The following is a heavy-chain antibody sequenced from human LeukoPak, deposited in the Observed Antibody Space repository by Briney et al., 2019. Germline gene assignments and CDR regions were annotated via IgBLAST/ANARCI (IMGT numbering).Heavy chain of an antibody. CDR2: IKEDGSEK. J-gene: IGHJ4*02. D-gene: IGHD6-13*01. CDR1: GFPFSNYW. V-gene: IGHV3-7*01. Sequence: PGGSLSPSCAASGFPFSNYWMSWVRQAPGKGLEWVANIKEDGSEKYHVDSVKGRFTISRDNARNSLYLQMNSLRAEDTAVYYCASGRQLGYWGQGTLVTVSS. CDR3: ASGRQLGY.